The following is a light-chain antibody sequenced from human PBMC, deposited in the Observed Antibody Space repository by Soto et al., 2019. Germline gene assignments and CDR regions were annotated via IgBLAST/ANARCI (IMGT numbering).Light chain of an antibody. V-gene: IGKV1-5*03. CDR3: QQYHRYSRT. Sequence: DIQMTQSPSTLSASVGDRVTITCRASQSISSWLAWYQQKPGKAPKLLIYKASSLESGVPSRFSGSGSGTEFILTISSLQPDDFATYYCQQYHRYSRTFGQGTKVEIK. CDR1: QSISSW. CDR2: KAS. J-gene: IGKJ1*01.